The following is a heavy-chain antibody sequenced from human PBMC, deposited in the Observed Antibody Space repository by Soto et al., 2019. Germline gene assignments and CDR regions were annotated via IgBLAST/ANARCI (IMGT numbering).Heavy chain of an antibody. J-gene: IGHJ6*03. CDR1: GFTFSSYA. D-gene: IGHD2-2*02. V-gene: IGHV3-23*01. CDR3: AKGGGPQYCSSTSCYRHYYYMDV. Sequence: PGGSLSLSCAASGFTFSSYAMSWVRQAPGKGLEWVSAISGSGGSTYYADSVKGRFTISRDNSKNTLYLQMNSLRAEDTAVYYCAKGGGPQYCSSTSCYRHYYYMDVWGKGTTVTVSS. CDR2: ISGSGGST.